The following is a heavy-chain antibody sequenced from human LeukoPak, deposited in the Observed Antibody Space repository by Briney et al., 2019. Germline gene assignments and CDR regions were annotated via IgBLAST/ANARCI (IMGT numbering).Heavy chain of an antibody. D-gene: IGHD2-2*01. J-gene: IGHJ5*02. CDR3: ARVSAGYCSSTSCLTDLFDP. CDR2: INPNSGGT. V-gene: IGHV1-2*02. Sequence: ASVKVSCKASGYTFTGYYIHWVRQAPGQGLEWMGWINPNSGGTNYAQKFQGRVTMTRDTSISTAYMELSRLRSDDTAVYYCARVSAGYCSSTSCLTDLFDPWGQGTLVTVSS. CDR1: GYTFTGYY.